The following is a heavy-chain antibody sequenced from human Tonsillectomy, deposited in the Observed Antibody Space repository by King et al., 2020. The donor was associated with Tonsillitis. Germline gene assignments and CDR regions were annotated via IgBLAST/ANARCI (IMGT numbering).Heavy chain of an antibody. CDR1: GCSISSGGYY. V-gene: IGHV4-31*03. D-gene: IGHD3-10*01. CDR3: AGDRPIFGGWYFDL. Sequence: QLQESGPGLVKPSQTLSLTCTVSGCSISSGGYYWSWIRQHPGKGLEWIGYIYYSGSTFYNPSLKSRVTISVDTSKNQFSLKLSSVTAADTAVYYCAGDRPIFGGWYFDLWGRGTLVTVSS. J-gene: IGHJ2*01. CDR2: IYYSGST.